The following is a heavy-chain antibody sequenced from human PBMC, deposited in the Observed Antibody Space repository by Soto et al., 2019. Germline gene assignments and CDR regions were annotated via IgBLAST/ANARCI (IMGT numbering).Heavy chain of an antibody. CDR1: GFTFSSYA. Sequence: GGSLRLSCAASGFTFSSYAMSWVRQAPGKGLEWVSAISGSGGSTYYADSVKGRFTISRDNSKNTLYLQMDSLRAEDTAVYYCAKKLPHITKYGGKGVSYRLDVWGQGTTVTVSS. V-gene: IGHV3-23*01. J-gene: IGHJ6*02. CDR2: ISGSGGST. CDR3: AKKLPHITKYGGKGVSYRLDV. D-gene: IGHD2-15*01.